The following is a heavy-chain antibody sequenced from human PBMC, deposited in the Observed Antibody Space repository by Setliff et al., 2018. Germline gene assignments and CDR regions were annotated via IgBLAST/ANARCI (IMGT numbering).Heavy chain of an antibody. CDR2: MNPNSGST. CDR3: ARSYYYDSSKDEKLDY. J-gene: IGHJ4*02. V-gene: IGHV1-8*02. Sequence: GASVKVSCKASGYTFTSYDINWVRQATGQGLEWMGWMNPNSGSTTYAQKFQGRVTMTRDTSTSTVYMELSSLRSEDTAVYYCARSYYYDSSKDEKLDYWGQGTLVTVSS. CDR1: GYTFTSYD. D-gene: IGHD3-22*01.